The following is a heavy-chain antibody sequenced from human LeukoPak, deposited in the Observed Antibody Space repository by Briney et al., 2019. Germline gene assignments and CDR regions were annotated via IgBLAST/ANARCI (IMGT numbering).Heavy chain of an antibody. CDR1: GFTFSSYW. CDR2: IKQDGSEK. V-gene: IGHV3-7*03. J-gene: IGHJ4*02. CDR3: ATSRSFDY. Sequence: GGSLRLSCAVSGFTFSSYWMSWVRQAPGKALEWVANIKQDGSEKYYMDSVKGRLTVSRDNAKNSVYLQMNSLRAEDTAVYYCATSRSFDYWGQGTLVTVSS.